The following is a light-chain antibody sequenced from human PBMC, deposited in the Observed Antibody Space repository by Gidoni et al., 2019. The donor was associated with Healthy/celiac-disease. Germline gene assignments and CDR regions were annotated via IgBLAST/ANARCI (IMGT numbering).Light chain of an antibody. J-gene: IGKJ4*01. Sequence: DIVMTQSPATLSVSPGERATLSCRASQSVSSNLAWYQQKPGQAPRLLIYGASTRATGIPARFSGSGSGTEFTLTISSLQYEDFAVYYCQQYNNWLLLTFXGXTKVEIK. CDR2: GAS. V-gene: IGKV3D-15*01. CDR3: QQYNNWLLLT. CDR1: QSVSSN.